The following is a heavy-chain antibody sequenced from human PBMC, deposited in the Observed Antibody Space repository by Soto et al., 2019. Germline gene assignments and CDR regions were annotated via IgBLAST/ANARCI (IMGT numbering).Heavy chain of an antibody. CDR3: ARVRGSSYDYSHMDV. CDR1: EFTFSIYS. J-gene: IGHJ6*03. Sequence: PGGSLRLSCAASEFTFSIYSMTWVRQAPGKGLEWVSCISGTSGTIYYADSVKGRFTISRDNAKNSLYLQMDSLTAVDTAVYYCARVRGSSYDYSHMDVWGKGTTVTVSS. D-gene: IGHD1-26*01. CDR2: ISGTSGTI. V-gene: IGHV3-48*01.